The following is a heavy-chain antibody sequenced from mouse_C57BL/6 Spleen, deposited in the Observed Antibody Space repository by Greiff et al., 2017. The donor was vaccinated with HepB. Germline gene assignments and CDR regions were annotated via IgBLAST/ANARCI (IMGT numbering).Heavy chain of an antibody. D-gene: IGHD1-1*01. CDR3: ASDRAYGSSYLYWYFDV. CDR2: ISDGGSYT. J-gene: IGHJ1*03. V-gene: IGHV5-4*03. Sequence: EVKLVESGGGLVKPGGSLKLSCAASGFTFSSYAMSWVRQTPEKRLEWVATISDGGSYTYYPDNVKGRFTISRDNAKNNLYLQMSHLKSEDTAMYYCASDRAYGSSYLYWYFDVWGTGTTVTVSS. CDR1: GFTFSSYA.